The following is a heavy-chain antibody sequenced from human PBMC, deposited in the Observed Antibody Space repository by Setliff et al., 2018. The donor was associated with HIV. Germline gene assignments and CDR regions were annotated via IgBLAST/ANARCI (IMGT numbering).Heavy chain of an antibody. CDR3: ARDPSIAVAGAAV. D-gene: IGHD6-19*01. CDR1: GGTFSSYA. CDR2: IIPIFGTT. Sequence: SVQVSCKASGGTFSSYAISWVRQAPGQGLEWMGGIIPIFGTTNYAQKFQGRVTITADEWTSTAYMELSSLRSEDTAVYYCARDPSIAVAGAAVWGQGTTVTVSS. J-gene: IGHJ6*02. V-gene: IGHV1-69*13.